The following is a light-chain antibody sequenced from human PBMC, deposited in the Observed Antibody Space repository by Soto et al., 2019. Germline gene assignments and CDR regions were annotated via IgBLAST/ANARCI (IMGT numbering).Light chain of an antibody. J-gene: IGKJ3*01. Sequence: EIVLTQSPGTLSLSPGERVTLSCRASQSVSSSYLAWYQQKPGQAPRLLIYGASSRATGIPDRFSGSGSGTDFTLTISRLEPEDFAVYYCQQYGRSPGLFTFGPGTKVDIK. CDR3: QQYGRSPGLFT. CDR1: QSVSSSY. CDR2: GAS. V-gene: IGKV3-20*01.